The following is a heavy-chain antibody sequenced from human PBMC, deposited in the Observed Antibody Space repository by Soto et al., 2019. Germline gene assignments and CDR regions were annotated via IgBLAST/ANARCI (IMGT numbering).Heavy chain of an antibody. CDR2: ISAYNGNT. D-gene: IGHD6-13*01. CDR3: AREGLDGSSWLSYYYYYYGMDV. V-gene: IGHV1-18*01. Sequence: QVQLVQSGAEVKKPGASVKVSCKASGYTFTSYSISWVRQAPGQGLEWMGWISAYNGNTNYAQKLQGRVTMTTDTSTSTAYMELRSLRSDDTAVYYCAREGLDGSSWLSYYYYYYGMDVWGQGTTVTVSS. CDR1: GYTFTSYS. J-gene: IGHJ6*02.